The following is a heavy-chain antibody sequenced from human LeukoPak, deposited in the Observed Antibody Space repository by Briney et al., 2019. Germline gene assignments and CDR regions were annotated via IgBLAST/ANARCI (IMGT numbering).Heavy chain of an antibody. J-gene: IGHJ6*02. CDR3: ANAYYDFWSGYCTDYDYGMDV. CDR1: GFTFSSYG. Sequence: GGSLRLSCAASGFTFSSYGMHWVRQAPGKGLEWVSVIRNSGSNKYYADSVKGRFTISRDNSKNTLYLQMNSLRAEDTAVYYCANAYYDFWSGYCTDYDYGMDVWGQGTTVTVSS. V-gene: IGHV3-33*06. D-gene: IGHD3-3*01. CDR2: IRNSGSNK.